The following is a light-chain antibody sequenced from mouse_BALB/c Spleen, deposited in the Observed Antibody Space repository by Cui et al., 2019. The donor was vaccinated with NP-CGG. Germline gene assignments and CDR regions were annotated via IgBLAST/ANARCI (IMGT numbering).Light chain of an antibody. CDR1: TGAVPTSNY. CDR2: GTN. CDR3: ALWFSNHWV. Sequence: QAVVTQESALTTSPGETVTLTCRSSTGAVPTSNYANWIQEKPDHLFTGLIGGTNNRPPGVPARFSGSLIGDKAALTITGAQTEDEAIYFCALWFSNHWVFGGGTKLTVL. V-gene: IGLV1*01. J-gene: IGLJ1*01.